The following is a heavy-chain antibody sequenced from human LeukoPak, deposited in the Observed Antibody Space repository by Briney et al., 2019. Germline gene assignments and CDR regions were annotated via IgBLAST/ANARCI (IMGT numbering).Heavy chain of an antibody. D-gene: IGHD1-1*01. J-gene: IGHJ4*02. Sequence: ASVKVSCKASAYTFDNYYIHWVRQAPGQGLEWMGWVNPGSGDTNYAHNLQGRVTMTRDTSLGTAYLDLTRLTPDDTAVYYCAREGSNAFDHWGQGTLVTVSS. V-gene: IGHV1-2*02. CDR2: VNPGSGDT. CDR3: AREGSNAFDH. CDR1: AYTFDNYY.